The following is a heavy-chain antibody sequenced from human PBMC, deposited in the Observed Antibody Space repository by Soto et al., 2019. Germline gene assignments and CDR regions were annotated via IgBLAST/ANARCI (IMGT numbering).Heavy chain of an antibody. CDR1: GGSISSGDYY. CDR2: IYYSGST. J-gene: IGHJ2*01. V-gene: IGHV4-30-4*01. D-gene: IGHD3-3*01. CDR3: ARFGTGPLRFLEWLHEDWYFDL. Sequence: SQTLSLTCTVSGGSISSGDYYWSWIRQPPGKGLEWIGYIYYSGSTYYNPSLKSRVTISVDTSKNQFSLKLSSVTAADTAVYYCARFGTGPLRFLEWLHEDWYFDLCGGGTLVTVSS.